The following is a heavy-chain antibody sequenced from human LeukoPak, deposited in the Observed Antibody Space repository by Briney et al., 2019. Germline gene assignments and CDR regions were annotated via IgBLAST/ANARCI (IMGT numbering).Heavy chain of an antibody. V-gene: IGHV3-7*01. CDR2: IKQDGGEK. J-gene: IGHJ6*03. CDR3: ARAEGDYYYYFYMDV. CDR1: GFPFSNYW. Sequence: PGGSLRLSCAASGFPFSNYWMSWVRQAPGKGLEWVANIKQDGGEKYYVDSVKGRFTTPRDNGKNSLYLQMNSLRAEDTAVYYCARAEGDYYYYFYMDVWDKGTTVTVSS.